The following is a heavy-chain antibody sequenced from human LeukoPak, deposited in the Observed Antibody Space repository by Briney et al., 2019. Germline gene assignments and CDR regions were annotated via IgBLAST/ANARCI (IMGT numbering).Heavy chain of an antibody. CDR3: ARDPGSTSFNSAYYYYMDV. CDR2: ISYDGSNK. V-gene: IGHV3-30-3*01. D-gene: IGHD2-2*01. J-gene: IGHJ6*03. Sequence: HAGGSLRLSCAASGFTFSSYAMHWVRQAPGKGLEWVAVISYDGSNKYYADSVKGRFTISRDNSKNTLYLQMNSLRAEDTAVYYCARDPGSTSFNSAYYYYMDVWGKGTTVTVSS. CDR1: GFTFSSYA.